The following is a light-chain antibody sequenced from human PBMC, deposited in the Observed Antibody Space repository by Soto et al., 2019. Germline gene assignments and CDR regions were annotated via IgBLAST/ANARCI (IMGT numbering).Light chain of an antibody. CDR2: LGS. J-gene: IGKJ1*01. CDR3: MQALQTPWT. V-gene: IGKV2-28*01. CDR1: QSLLHLNGYNS. Sequence: EIVMTQSPLSLPVTPGEPASISCRSSQSLLHLNGYNSLDWYLQKPGQSPQLLIYLGSNRASGVPDRFSGSGSGTNFTLKISRXEAEDVGVYYCMQALQTPWTFGQGTKVDIK.